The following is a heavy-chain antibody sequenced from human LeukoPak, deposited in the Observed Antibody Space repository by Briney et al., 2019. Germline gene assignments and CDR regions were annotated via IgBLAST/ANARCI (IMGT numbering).Heavy chain of an antibody. J-gene: IGHJ5*02. D-gene: IGHD6-13*01. CDR1: GGSISSYY. CDR3: ARDRGSSWYRGWFDP. Sequence: SETLSLTCTVSGGSISSYYWSWIRQPPGKGLEWIGYIYYSGSTNYNPSLKSRVTISVDTPKNQFSLKLSSVTAADTAVYYCARDRGSSWYRGWFDPWGQGTLVTVSS. V-gene: IGHV4-59*01. CDR2: IYYSGST.